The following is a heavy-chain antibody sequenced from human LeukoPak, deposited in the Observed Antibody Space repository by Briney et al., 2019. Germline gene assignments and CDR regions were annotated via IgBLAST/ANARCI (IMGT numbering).Heavy chain of an antibody. V-gene: IGHV4-61*02. CDR3: ARGVVIAPQTFDY. J-gene: IGHJ4*02. D-gene: IGHD2-21*01. CDR2: VYTTGST. Sequence: SETLSLTCTVSGGSISSGSYYWSWIRQPAGKGLEWIGRVYTTGSTNYNPSLKSRVTISVDTSKNQFSLKVSSVTAADTAVYYCARGVVIAPQTFDYWGQGTLVTVSS. CDR1: GGSISSGSYY.